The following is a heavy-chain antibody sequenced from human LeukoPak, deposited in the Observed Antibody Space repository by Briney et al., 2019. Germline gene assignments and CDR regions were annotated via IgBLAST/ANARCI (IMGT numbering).Heavy chain of an antibody. D-gene: IGHD4-17*01. J-gene: IGHJ6*02. CDR1: GGSISSYY. CDR2: ISHSGST. Sequence: KPSETLSLTCTVSGGSISSYYWSWIRQPPGKGVEWIGYISHSGSTNYNPSLKSRVTISVDTSKNQFSLKLSSVTAADTAVYYCARVRTSTVTYYYYYYGMDVWGQGTTVTVSS. CDR3: ARVRTSTVTYYYYYYGMDV. V-gene: IGHV4-59*01.